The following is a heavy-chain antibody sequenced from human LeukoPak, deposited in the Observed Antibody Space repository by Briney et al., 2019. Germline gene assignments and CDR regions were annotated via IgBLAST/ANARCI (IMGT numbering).Heavy chain of an antibody. D-gene: IGHD3-22*01. CDR2: IKKDGSEK. J-gene: IGHJ4*02. V-gene: IGHV3-7*01. CDR3: ARDLYRIVVVPHYFDY. Sequence: GGSLRLSCAASGFTFSSYWMSWVRQAPGKGLEWVANIKKDGSEKYYVDSVRGRFTISRDNAKNSLYLQMNSLRAEDTAVYYCARDLYRIVVVPHYFDYWGQGTLVTVSS. CDR1: GFTFSSYW.